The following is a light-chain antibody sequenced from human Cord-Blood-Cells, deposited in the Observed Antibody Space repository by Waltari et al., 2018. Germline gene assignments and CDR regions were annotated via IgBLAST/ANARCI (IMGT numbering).Light chain of an antibody. CDR1: SSDVGGYNY. CDR3: SSYTSSSTLV. Sequence: QSALTQPASVSGSPGPSITIPCTGTSSDVGGYNYVSWYQQHPGKAPKLMIYDVSNRPSGVSNRFSCSKSGNTASLTISGLQAEDDADYYCSSYTSSSTLVFGGGTKLTVL. V-gene: IGLV2-14*03. J-gene: IGLJ3*02. CDR2: DVS.